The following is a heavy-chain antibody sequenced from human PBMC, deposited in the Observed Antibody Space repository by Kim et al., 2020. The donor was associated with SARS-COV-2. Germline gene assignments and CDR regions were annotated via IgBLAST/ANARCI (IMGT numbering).Heavy chain of an antibody. Sequence: GGSLRLSCAASGFTFSSYSMNWVRQAPGKGLEWVSSISSSSSYIYYADSVKGRFTISRDNAKNSLYLQMNSLRAEDTAVYYCARHLEEYYDFWSGYHTRMNWFDPWGQGTLVTVSS. CDR3: ARHLEEYYDFWSGYHTRMNWFDP. CDR1: GFTFSSYS. D-gene: IGHD3-3*01. J-gene: IGHJ5*02. CDR2: ISSSSSYI. V-gene: IGHV3-21*01.